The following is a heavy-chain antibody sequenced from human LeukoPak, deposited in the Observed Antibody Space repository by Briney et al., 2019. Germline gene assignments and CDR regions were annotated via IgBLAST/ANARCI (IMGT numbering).Heavy chain of an antibody. D-gene: IGHD3-22*01. J-gene: IGHJ4*02. CDR1: GGSISSYS. CDR2: IYYSGST. Sequence: SGPTLVKPSEPLSLTCTVSGGSISSYSWSWIRQPPGKGLEWIGYIYYSGSTNYNPSLKSRVTISVDPSKNQFSLKLSSVTAADTAVYYCARGGSGYYRRWTLDYWGQGTLVTVSS. V-gene: IGHV4-59*01. CDR3: ARGGSGYYRRWTLDY.